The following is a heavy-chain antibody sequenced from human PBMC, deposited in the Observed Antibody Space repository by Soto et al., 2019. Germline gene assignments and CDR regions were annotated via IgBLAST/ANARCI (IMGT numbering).Heavy chain of an antibody. CDR1: GFTFSSYA. V-gene: IGHV3-23*01. CDR2: ISGSGGST. J-gene: IGHJ6*02. Sequence: GGSLRLSCAASGFTFSSYAMSWFRQAPGKGLEWVSAISGSGGSTYYADSVKGRFTISRDNSKNTLYLQMNSLRAEDTAVYYCSKRRAYYYYVMDVWGQGTTVTVSS. CDR3: SKRRAYYYYVMDV.